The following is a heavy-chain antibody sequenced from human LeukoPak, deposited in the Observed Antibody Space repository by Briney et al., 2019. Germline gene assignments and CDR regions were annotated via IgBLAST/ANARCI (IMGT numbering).Heavy chain of an antibody. J-gene: IGHJ5*02. Sequence: SETLSLTCTVSGGSISSGGYYWSWIRQHPGKGQEWIGYIYYSGSTYYNPSLKSRVTISVDTSKNQFSLKLSSVTAADTAVYYCASGGYSYGSDWFDPWGPGTLVTVSS. D-gene: IGHD5-18*01. CDR3: ASGGYSYGSDWFDP. V-gene: IGHV4-31*03. CDR2: IYYSGST. CDR1: GGSISSGGYY.